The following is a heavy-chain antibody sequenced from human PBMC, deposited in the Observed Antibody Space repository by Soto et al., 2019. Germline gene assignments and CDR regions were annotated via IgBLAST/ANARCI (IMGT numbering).Heavy chain of an antibody. J-gene: IGHJ4*02. CDR3: VRDTSFDY. CDR1: GFTFSSYD. Sequence: EVPLVESGGGLVQPGGSLRLSCAASGFTFSSYDMHCVRQAPGKGLEYISAISSNGGITYYANSVKGRFTISRDNSKNMMYLQMGSLRAEDMAVYYCVRDTSFDYWGQGTLVTVSS. CDR2: ISSNGGIT. V-gene: IGHV3-64*01. D-gene: IGHD3-16*01.